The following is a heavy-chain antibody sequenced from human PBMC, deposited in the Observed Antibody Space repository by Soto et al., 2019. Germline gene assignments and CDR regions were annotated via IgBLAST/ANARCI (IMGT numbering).Heavy chain of an antibody. CDR1: GYSFTGNS. CDR2: INPNSGGT. V-gene: IGHV1-2*04. Sequence: ASVKVSCKASGYSFTGNSMHWVRQAPGQGLEWMGWINPNSGGTNCAQKFQGWVTMTRDTSISTAYMELSRLRSDDTAVYYCARGSSIAARDFDYWGQGTLVTVSS. D-gene: IGHD6-6*01. CDR3: ARGSSIAARDFDY. J-gene: IGHJ4*02.